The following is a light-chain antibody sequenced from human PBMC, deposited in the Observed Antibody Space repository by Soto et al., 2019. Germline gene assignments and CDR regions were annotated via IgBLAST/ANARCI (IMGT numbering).Light chain of an antibody. J-gene: IGLJ1*01. V-gene: IGLV2-23*01. CDR2: EGH. CDR1: SGYVGTYSL. Sequence: QSFLAQPASVSGTPGQTITIAYTGASGYVGTYSLVSWYQQHPGKAPKVVIYEGHKRPSGVPDRFSGSTSVNTASLTISGLQTDDEAEYCGFLYVGATTYVFGTGTKVTVL. CDR3: FLYVGATTYV.